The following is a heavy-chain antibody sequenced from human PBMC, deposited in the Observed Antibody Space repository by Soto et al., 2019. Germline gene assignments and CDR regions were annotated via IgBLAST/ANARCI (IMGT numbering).Heavy chain of an antibody. CDR3: ARIILTGYYGLEP. CDR1: GDSLTSYY. V-gene: IGHV4-59*01. J-gene: IGHJ5*02. Sequence: QVQLQESGPGLVKPSETLSLTCSVSGDSLTSYYWTWVRQPPGKGLEWIGYIYYTGKTNYNPSLKRRVTISMDLFKNQFSLELRSLSAADTAVYYCARIILTGYYGLEPWGQGTLVIVSA. D-gene: IGHD3-9*01. CDR2: IYYTGKT.